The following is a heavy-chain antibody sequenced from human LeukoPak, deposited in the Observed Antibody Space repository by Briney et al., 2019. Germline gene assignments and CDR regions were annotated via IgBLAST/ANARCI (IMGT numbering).Heavy chain of an antibody. V-gene: IGHV1-18*01. CDR1: GYIFTSYG. J-gene: IGHJ6*02. CDR3: ARTGDPGYNGMDV. Sequence: ASVKVSCKASGYIFTSYGISWVRQAPGQGLEWMGWISAYNGNTNYAQKLQGRVTMTVDTSTSTAYMGLRSLRSDDTAVYYCARTGDPGYNGMDVWGQGTTVTVSS. D-gene: IGHD7-27*01. CDR2: ISAYNGNT.